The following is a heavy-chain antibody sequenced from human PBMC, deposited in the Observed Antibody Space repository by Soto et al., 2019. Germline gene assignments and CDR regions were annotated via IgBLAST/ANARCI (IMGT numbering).Heavy chain of an antibody. Sequence: SVKVSCKASGYTFTSYGRKWVRQAPGRGLEWMGWINPGSGNTKYSQKFQGRVIIAKDTSASKDYMELSSLRSEDTAVYYCARGGYLDRCNYRACWGLGKMVTVSA. CDR2: INPGSGNT. CDR1: GYTFTSYG. CDR3: ARGGYLDRCNYRAC. V-gene: IGHV1-3*01. J-gene: IGHJ4*02. D-gene: IGHD3-16*02.